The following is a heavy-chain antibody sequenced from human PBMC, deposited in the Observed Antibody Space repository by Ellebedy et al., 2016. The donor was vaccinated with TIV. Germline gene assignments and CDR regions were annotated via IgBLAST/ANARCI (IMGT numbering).Heavy chain of an antibody. CDR1: GFTFSSYW. V-gene: IGHV3-7*04. CDR2: IKEDGREK. J-gene: IGHJ4*02. D-gene: IGHD5-24*01. CDR3: ARGEGWIDN. Sequence: GESLKISXAASGFTFSSYWMTWVRQAPGKGLEWVASIKEDGREKYYVDSVKGRFTISRDNTRNSLHLQMNSLRAEDTAVYFCARGEGWIDNWGQGTLVTVSS.